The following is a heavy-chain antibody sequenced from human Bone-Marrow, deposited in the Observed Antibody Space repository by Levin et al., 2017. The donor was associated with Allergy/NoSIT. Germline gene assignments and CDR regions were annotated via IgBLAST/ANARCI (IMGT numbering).Heavy chain of an antibody. CDR1: GGSFSGYY. D-gene: IGHD6-6*01. CDR3: ARSSIAVRRSRWFDP. Sequence: SETLSLTCAVYGGSFSGYYWSWIRQPPGKGLEWIGEINHSGSTNSNPSLTSRVTISVDTSKNQFSLKLSSVTAADTDVYDCARSSIAVRRSRWFDPWGQGTLVTVSS. V-gene: IGHV4-34*01. CDR2: INHSGST. J-gene: IGHJ5*02.